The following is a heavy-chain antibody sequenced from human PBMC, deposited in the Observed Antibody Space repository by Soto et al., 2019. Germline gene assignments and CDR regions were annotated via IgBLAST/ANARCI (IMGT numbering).Heavy chain of an antibody. CDR1: GGSISSYY. J-gene: IGHJ6*03. D-gene: IGHD3-10*01. Sequence: SETLSLTCTVSGGSISSYYWSWIRQPPGKGLEWIGYIYYSGSTNYNPSLKSRVTISVDTSKNQFSLKLSSVTAADTAVYYCARVRRPPGYYYMDVWGKGTTVTVSS. V-gene: IGHV4-59*08. CDR2: IYYSGST. CDR3: ARVRRPPGYYYMDV.